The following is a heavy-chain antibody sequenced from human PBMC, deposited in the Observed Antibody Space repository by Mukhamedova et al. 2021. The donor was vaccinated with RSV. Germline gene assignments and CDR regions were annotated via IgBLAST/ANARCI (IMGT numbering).Heavy chain of an antibody. Sequence: GFTFGSYAMSWVRQAPGKGLEWVSSVGSTGTQTFYADSMRGRFTISRDNSKRTLYLQLSSLRADDTAVYYCARGGFWHGVYYAFD. CDR3: ARGGFWHGVYYAFD. CDR2: VGSTGTQT. D-gene: IGHD3-22*01. J-gene: IGHJ3*02. CDR1: GFTFGSYA. V-gene: IGHV3-23*01.